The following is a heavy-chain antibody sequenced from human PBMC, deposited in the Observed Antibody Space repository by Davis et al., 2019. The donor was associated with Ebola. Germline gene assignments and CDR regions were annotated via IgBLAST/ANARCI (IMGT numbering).Heavy chain of an antibody. CDR2: ISAYNGNT. CDR1: GYTLTSYT. D-gene: IGHD4-23*01. J-gene: IGHJ3*02. CDR3: ARVVTVGIDAFDI. Sequence: ASVKVSCKASGYTLTSYTISWLRQAPGQGLEWMGWISAYNGNTNYAQKLQGRVTMTTDTSTSTAYMELRSLRSDDTAVYYCARVVTVGIDAFDIWGQGTMVTVSS. V-gene: IGHV1-18*04.